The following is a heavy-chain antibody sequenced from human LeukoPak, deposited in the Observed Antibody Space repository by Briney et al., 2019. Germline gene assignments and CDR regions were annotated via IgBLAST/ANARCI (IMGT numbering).Heavy chain of an antibody. CDR2: IKSEGEGATT. J-gene: IGHJ6*04. CDR3: IAHFPYFYGFDV. D-gene: IGHD3-3*02. Sequence: GGSLRLSCVSSGFTIGNAWMSWVRQAPGKGLEWLGHIKSEGEGATTDYAAPAKGRFAISRDDSKNMIYLQMSSLKIDDTAIYYCIAHFPYFYGFDVWGKGTTVTVSS. CDR1: GFTIGNAW. V-gene: IGHV3-15*01.